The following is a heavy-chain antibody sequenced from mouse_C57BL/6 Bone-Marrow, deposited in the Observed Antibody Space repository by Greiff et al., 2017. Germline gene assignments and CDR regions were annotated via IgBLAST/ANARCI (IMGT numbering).Heavy chain of an antibody. Sequence: EVQLVESGGGLVQPKGSLKLSCAASGFSFNTYAMNWVRQAPGKGLEWVARIRSKSNNYATYYADSVKDRFTISRDDSESMLYLQMNNLKTEDTAVYYCADSKGGPYYAMDYWGQGTSVTVSS. CDR1: GFSFNTYA. D-gene: IGHD2-5*01. V-gene: IGHV10-1*01. CDR3: ADSKGGPYYAMDY. J-gene: IGHJ4*01. CDR2: IRSKSNNYAT.